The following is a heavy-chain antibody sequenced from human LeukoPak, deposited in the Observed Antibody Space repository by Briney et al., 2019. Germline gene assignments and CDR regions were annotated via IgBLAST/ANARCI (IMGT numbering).Heavy chain of an antibody. Sequence: SETLSLTCTVSGGSISSYYWSWIRQPPGKGLEWIGYIYYSGSTNYNPSLKSRVTISVDTSKNQFSLKLSSVTAADTAVYYCARQIDSEKAFDIWGQGTMVTVSS. CDR1: GGSISSYY. V-gene: IGHV4-59*08. J-gene: IGHJ3*02. CDR3: ARQIDSEKAFDI. CDR2: IYYSGST. D-gene: IGHD3-22*01.